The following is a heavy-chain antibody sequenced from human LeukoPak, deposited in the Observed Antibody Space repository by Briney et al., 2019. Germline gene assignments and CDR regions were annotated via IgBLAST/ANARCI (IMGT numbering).Heavy chain of an antibody. V-gene: IGHV1-18*01. CDR3: ARDASGYSSSSPWFDP. D-gene: IGHD6-6*01. Sequence: ASVKVSCKASGYTFTSYGISWVRQAPGQGLEWMGWISAYNGNTNYAQKLQGRVTMTTDTSTSTAYMELRSLRSDDTAVYYCARDASGYSSSSPWFDPWGQGTLVTVSS. J-gene: IGHJ5*02. CDR1: GYTFTSYG. CDR2: ISAYNGNT.